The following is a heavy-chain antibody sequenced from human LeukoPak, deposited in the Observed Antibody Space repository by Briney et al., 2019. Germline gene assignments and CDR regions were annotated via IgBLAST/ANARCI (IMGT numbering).Heavy chain of an antibody. CDR1: GYSISSGYY. CDR2: IYHSGST. CDR3: ARERGGVTTMD. V-gene: IGHV4-38-2*02. Sequence: SETLSLTCSVSGYSISSGYYWGWIRQPPGKGLEWIGNIYHSGSTYYNPSLMSRVTISVDTSKNQFSLKLSSVTAADTAVYYCARERGGVTTMDWGQGTLVTVSS. D-gene: IGHD4-23*01. J-gene: IGHJ4*02.